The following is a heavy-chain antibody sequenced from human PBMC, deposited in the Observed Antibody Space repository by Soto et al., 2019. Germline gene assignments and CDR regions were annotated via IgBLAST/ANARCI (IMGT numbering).Heavy chain of an antibody. Sequence: SETLSLTCTVSGDSMTKYYWSWIRQPAGKGLEWIGRIWTSGSTNYNPSLKSRVTMSIDTSNKHFSLSLKTVTAADTAVYYCGRTGGAAYYFDFWGGGARVTVS. CDR2: IWTSGST. CDR3: GRTGGAAYYFDF. J-gene: IGHJ4*02. V-gene: IGHV4-4*07. CDR1: GDSMTKYY. D-gene: IGHD3-16*01.